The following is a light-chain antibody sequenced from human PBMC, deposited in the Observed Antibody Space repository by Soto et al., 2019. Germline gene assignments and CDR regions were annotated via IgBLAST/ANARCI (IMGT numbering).Light chain of an antibody. CDR3: TSYTSSITPSV. CDR2: DVS. CDR1: SSDVGGYTY. V-gene: IGLV2-14*03. J-gene: IGLJ1*01. Sequence: QSALTQPASVSGSPGQSVTISCAGTSSDVGGYTYVCWYQHHPGKAPKLMIYDVSNRPSGVSNRFSGSKSGNTASLTISGLQAEDEADYYCTSYTSSITPSVFGGGTKLTVL.